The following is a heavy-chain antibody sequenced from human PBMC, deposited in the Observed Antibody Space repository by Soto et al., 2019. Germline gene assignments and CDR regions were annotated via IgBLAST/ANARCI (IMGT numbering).Heavy chain of an antibody. D-gene: IGHD2-2*01. V-gene: IGHV1-69*01. Sequence: QVQLVQSGAEVKKPGSSVKVSCKASGGTFSAYSISWVRQAPGQGLQWMGGTIPLFGTANYAQKFQGRLTLTADDSTSTAYMELRSLRSEDTDVYYCARGGPHTKPSYYSTVEVWGQGTTVTVPS. CDR1: GGTFSAYS. CDR2: TIPLFGTA. J-gene: IGHJ6*02. CDR3: ARGGPHTKPSYYSTVEV.